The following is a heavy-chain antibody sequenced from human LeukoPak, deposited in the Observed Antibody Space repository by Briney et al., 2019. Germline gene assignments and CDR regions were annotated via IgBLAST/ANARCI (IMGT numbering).Heavy chain of an antibody. CDR3: ASSLLTRRMTTVTTHGY. CDR2: INHSGST. V-gene: IGHV4-34*01. CDR1: GGSFSGYY. D-gene: IGHD4-17*01. J-gene: IGHJ4*02. Sequence: SETLSLTCAVYGGSFSGYYWSWIRQPPGKGLEWIGEINHSGSTNYNPSLKSRVTISVDTSKNQFSLKLSSVTAADTAVYYCASSLLTRRMTTVTTHGYWGQGTLVAVSS.